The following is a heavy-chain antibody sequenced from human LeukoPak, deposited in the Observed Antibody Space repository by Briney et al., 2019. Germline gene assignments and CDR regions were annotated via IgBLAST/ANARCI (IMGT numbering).Heavy chain of an antibody. CDR1: GFTFDDYA. J-gene: IGHJ4*02. CDR3: AKDRGWYDY. D-gene: IGHD6-19*01. V-gene: IGHV3-43*02. CDR2: ISGDGGST. Sequence: GGSLRLSCAASGFTFDDYAMHWVRQAPGKGLEWVSLISGDGGSTYYADSVKGRFTISRDNSKNSLYLQMDSLRTEDTALYHCAKDRGWYDYWGQGTLVTVSS.